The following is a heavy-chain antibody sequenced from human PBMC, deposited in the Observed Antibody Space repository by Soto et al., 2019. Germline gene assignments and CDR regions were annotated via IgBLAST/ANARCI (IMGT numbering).Heavy chain of an antibody. CDR2: SSSYGNT. CDR3: ARAAGLLVPWLY. J-gene: IGHJ4*02. D-gene: IGHD6-13*01. V-gene: IGHV1-18*01. Sequence: QVQMVQSGAEVKKPGASVKVSCKASGYTFNSYGISWVRQAPGQGLEWMGWSSSYGNTNYAQKVQGRVTMTTDTSTSTAYMELRSLRSDDTAVYDCARAAGLLVPWLYWGQGTLVTVSS. CDR1: GYTFNSYG.